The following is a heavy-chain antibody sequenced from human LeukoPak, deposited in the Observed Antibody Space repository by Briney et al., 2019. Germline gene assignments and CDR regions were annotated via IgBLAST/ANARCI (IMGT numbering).Heavy chain of an antibody. J-gene: IGHJ4*02. CDR3: ATLGGGYCSSTSCSRLDDFDY. CDR1: GFTFSSYA. V-gene: IGHV3-23*01. CDR2: ISGSGGST. D-gene: IGHD2-2*01. Sequence: GGSLRLSCAASGFTFSSYATSWVRQAPGKGLEWVSAISGSGGSTYYADSVKGRFTISRDNSKNTLYLQMNSLRAEDTAVYYCATLGGGYCSSTSCSRLDDFDYWGQGTLVTVSS.